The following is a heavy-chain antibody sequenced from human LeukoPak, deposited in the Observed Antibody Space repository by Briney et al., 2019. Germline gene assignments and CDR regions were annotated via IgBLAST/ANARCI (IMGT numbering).Heavy chain of an antibody. CDR1: GGSFSGYY. CDR2: INHSGST. J-gene: IGHJ5*02. CDR3: ARGLRQWLVLNWFDP. D-gene: IGHD6-19*01. Sequence: PSETLSLTCAVYGGSFSGYYWSWIRQPPGKGLEWIGEINHSGSTNYNPSLKSRVTISVDTSKNQFSLKLSSVTAADTAVYYCARGLRQWLVLNWFDPWGQGTLVTVSS. V-gene: IGHV4-34*01.